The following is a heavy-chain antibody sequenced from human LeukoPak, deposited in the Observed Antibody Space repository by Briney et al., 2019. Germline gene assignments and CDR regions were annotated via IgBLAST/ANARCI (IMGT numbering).Heavy chain of an antibody. J-gene: IGHJ4*02. CDR2: VYYSGLT. Sequence: SETLSLTCTVSGGSISSSSYYWGWIRQPPGKGPEWLASVYYSGLTYYNSSLKSRVSISVDTSKNQFSLKLTSVTAADTAVYYCARVAYGSGSRLIDCWGQGTLVTISS. V-gene: IGHV4-39*07. CDR3: ARVAYGSGSRLIDC. D-gene: IGHD3-10*01. CDR1: GGSISSSSYY.